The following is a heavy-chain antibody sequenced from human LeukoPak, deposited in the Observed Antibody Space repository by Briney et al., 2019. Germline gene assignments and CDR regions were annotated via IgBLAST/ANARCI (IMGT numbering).Heavy chain of an antibody. CDR3: ARGVTMIVVVIHDWYFDL. Sequence: SETLSLTCTVSGGSISSSSYYWGWIRQPPGKGLEWIGSIYYTRSTYYNPSLKSRVTISVDTSKNQSSLKLTSVTAADTAVYYCARGVTMIVVVIHDWYFDLWGRGTLVTVSS. CDR2: IYYTRST. J-gene: IGHJ2*01. CDR1: GGSISSSSYY. D-gene: IGHD3-22*01. V-gene: IGHV4-39*01.